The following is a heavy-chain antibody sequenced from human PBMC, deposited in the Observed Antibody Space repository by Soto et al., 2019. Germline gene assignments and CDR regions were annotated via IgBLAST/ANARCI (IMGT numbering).Heavy chain of an antibody. D-gene: IGHD6-6*01. V-gene: IGHV3-11*01. CDR2: ISSSGSTI. Sequence: GGSLRLSCAASGFTFSDYYMSWIRQAPGKGLEWVSYISSSGSTIYYADSVKGRFTISRDNAKNSLYLQMNSLRAEDTAVYYCARDRSSSNPPPLDYWGQGTLVTVSS. CDR1: GFTFSDYY. J-gene: IGHJ4*02. CDR3: ARDRSSSNPPPLDY.